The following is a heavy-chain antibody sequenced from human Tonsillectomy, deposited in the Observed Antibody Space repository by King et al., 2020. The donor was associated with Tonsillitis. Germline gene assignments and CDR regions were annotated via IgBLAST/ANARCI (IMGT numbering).Heavy chain of an antibody. CDR2: ISYDGSNK. CDR1: GFTFSSYG. J-gene: IGHJ4*02. V-gene: IGHV3-30*03. CDR3: ASLYDFWSHLSPPVDY. Sequence: VQLVESGGGVVQPGRSLRLSCAASGFTFSSYGMHWVRQAPGKGLEWVAVISYDGSNKYYADSVKGRFTISRDNSKNTLYLQMNSLRAEDTAVYYCASLYDFWSHLSPPVDYWGQGTLVTVSS. D-gene: IGHD3-3*01.